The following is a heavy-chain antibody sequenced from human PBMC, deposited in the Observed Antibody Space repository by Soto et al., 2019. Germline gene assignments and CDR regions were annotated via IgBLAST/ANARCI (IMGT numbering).Heavy chain of an antibody. J-gene: IGHJ4*02. CDR2: INNSEST. V-gene: IGHV4-34*01. Sequence: QVQLQQWGAGLLKPSETLSLTCAVHGGSFRGYHWTWIRQPPGKGLEWIGEINNSESTNDNPSFKSRVTISRDTSKNQFSLSLSSVTAADTAIYYCATGGYTSGGLRFWGQGILVTVSS. CDR1: GGSFRGYH. CDR3: ATGGYTSGGLRF. D-gene: IGHD2-15*01.